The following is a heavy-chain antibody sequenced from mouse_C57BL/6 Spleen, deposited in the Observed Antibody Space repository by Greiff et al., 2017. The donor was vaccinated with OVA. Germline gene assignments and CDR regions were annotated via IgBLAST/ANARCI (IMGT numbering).Heavy chain of an antibody. V-gene: IGHV14-4*01. Sequence: EVQLQQSGAELVRPGASVKLSCTASGFTIKDDYMHWVKQRPEQGLEWIGWIDPENGDTEYASKFQGKATITADTSSNTAYLQLSSLTSEDTAVYYCAAPSMVSRGDYWGPGTSVTVSS. CDR1: GFTIKDDY. CDR2: IDPENGDT. D-gene: IGHD2-9*01. J-gene: IGHJ4*01. CDR3: AAPSMVSRGDY.